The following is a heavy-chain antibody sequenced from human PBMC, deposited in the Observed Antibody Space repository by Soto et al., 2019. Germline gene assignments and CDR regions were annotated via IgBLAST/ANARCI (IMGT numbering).Heavy chain of an antibody. CDR3: ARGVAGSGFDL. J-gene: IGHJ4*02. CDR2: TYYRSNWRH. Sequence: QVHLQQSGPGLVKPSQTLSLTCAISGDSVSSNTAAWNWISSSPSRGLEWLGRTYYRSNWRHNYAVSVKSRIPVNQATSKTHFSLQLNSVTPAGTAVYYCARGVAGSGFDLWGQGTLVNVSS. D-gene: IGHD6-19*01. CDR1: GDSVSSNTAA. V-gene: IGHV6-1*01.